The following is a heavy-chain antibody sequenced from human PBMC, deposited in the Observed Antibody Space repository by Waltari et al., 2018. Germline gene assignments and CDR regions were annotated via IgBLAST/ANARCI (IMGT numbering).Heavy chain of an antibody. V-gene: IGHV3-48*02. J-gene: IGHJ4*02. CDR2: ISASVSTT. CDR3: ARDLAWAFDY. Sequence: EVHLVESGGGLVQPGGSLRLSCAASGFTFSSYSMNWVRQAPGKGLDWVSYISASVSTTYYADSVKGRFTISRDNAKNSLYLQMSSLRDEDTAVYYCARDLAWAFDYWGQGALVTVSS. CDR1: GFTFSSYS. D-gene: IGHD7-27*01.